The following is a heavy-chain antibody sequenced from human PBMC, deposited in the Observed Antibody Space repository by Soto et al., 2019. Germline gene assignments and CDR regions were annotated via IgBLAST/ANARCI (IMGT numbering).Heavy chain of an antibody. J-gene: IGHJ4*02. CDR3: AKASNGDYDLDY. Sequence: EVQLLESGGGLVQPGGSLRLSCAASGFTFSSYAMSWVRQAPGKGLEWVSAISGSGGSTYYADSVKGRFTISRDNSKNTLYLQINSLRAEDTAVYYCAKASNGDYDLDYWGQGTLVTVSS. V-gene: IGHV3-23*01. CDR2: ISGSGGST. CDR1: GFTFSSYA. D-gene: IGHD4-17*01.